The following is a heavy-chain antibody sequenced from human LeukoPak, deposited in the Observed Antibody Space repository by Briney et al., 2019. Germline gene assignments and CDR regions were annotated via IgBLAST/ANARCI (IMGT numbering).Heavy chain of an antibody. D-gene: IGHD3-10*01. J-gene: IGHJ4*02. Sequence: SVKVSCKASGGTFSSYAISWVRQPPGQGLEWMGGIIPIFGTANYAQKFQGRVTITADESTSTAYMELSSLRSEDAAVYYCARVIMVRGVITHRSYFDYWGQGTLVTVSS. CDR2: IIPIFGTA. CDR1: GGTFSSYA. CDR3: ARVIMVRGVITHRSYFDY. V-gene: IGHV1-69*01.